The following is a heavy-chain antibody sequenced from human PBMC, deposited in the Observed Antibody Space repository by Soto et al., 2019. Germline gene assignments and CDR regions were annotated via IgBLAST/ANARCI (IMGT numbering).Heavy chain of an antibody. Sequence: SETLSLTCAVYGVSFSGYYWSWIRQPPGKGLEWIGEINHSGSTNYNPSLKSRVTISVDTSKNQFSLKLSSVTAADTAVYYCARAPAARSRKVKFDPGGQGTLVTVSS. J-gene: IGHJ5*02. V-gene: IGHV4-34*01. CDR3: ARAPAARSRKVKFDP. CDR1: GVSFSGYY. D-gene: IGHD6-6*01. CDR2: INHSGST.